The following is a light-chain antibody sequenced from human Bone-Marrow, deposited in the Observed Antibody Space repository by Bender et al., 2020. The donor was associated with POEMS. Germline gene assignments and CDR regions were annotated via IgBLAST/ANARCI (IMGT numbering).Light chain of an antibody. V-gene: IGLV2-23*02. CDR1: SSDVGGYNL. J-gene: IGLJ3*02. CDR3: SSYAGSGDGV. Sequence: QSALTQPASVSGSPGQSITISCTGTSSDVGGYNLVSWYQQHPGKAPKLMIYEVSQRPSGVSNRFSGSKSANSASLTISGLQTEDEADYYCSSYAGSGDGVFVGGTKLTVL. CDR2: EVS.